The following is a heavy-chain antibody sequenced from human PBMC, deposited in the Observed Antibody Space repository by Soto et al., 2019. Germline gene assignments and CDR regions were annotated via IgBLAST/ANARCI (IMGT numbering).Heavy chain of an antibody. CDR2: ISYDGSNK. V-gene: IGHV3-30*18. J-gene: IGHJ4*02. CDR1: GFTFSSYG. Sequence: GGSLRLSCAASGFTFSSYGMHWVHQAPGKGLEWVAVISYDGSNKYYADSVKGRFTISRDNSKNTLYLQMNSLRAEDTVVYYCAKVVSEYYGSGSYSDYWGQGTLVTVSS. CDR3: AKVVSEYYGSGSYSDY. D-gene: IGHD3-10*01.